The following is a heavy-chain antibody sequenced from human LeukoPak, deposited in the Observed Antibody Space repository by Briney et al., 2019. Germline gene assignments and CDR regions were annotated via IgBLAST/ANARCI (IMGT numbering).Heavy chain of an antibody. J-gene: IGHJ4*02. CDR1: GFTFSNAW. V-gene: IGHV3-15*01. Sequence: PGGSLRLSCAASGFTFSNAWMSWVRQAPGKGLEWVGRIKSKTDGGTTDYAAPVKGRFTISRDDSKNTLYLQMNSLKTEDTAVYYCTTDGGYSGYETFFDYWGQGTLVTVSS. CDR2: IKSKTDGGTT. CDR3: TTDGGYSGYETFFDY. D-gene: IGHD5-12*01.